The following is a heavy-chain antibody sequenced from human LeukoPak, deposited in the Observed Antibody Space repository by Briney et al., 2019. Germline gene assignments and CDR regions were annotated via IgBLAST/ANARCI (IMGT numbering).Heavy chain of an antibody. D-gene: IGHD2-2*01. CDR3: ARGYCSSTSCYDVGFDP. Sequence: SETLSLTCAVYGGSFSGYYWSWIRQPPGKGLEWIGEINHSGSTNYNPSLKSRVTISVDTSKNQFSLKLSSVTAADTAVYYCARGYCSSTSCYDVGFDPCGQGTLVTVSS. CDR2: INHSGST. J-gene: IGHJ5*02. CDR1: GGSFSGYY. V-gene: IGHV4-34*01.